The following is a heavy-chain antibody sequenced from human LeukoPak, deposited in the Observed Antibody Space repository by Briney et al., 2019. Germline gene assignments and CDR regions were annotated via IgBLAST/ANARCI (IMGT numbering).Heavy chain of an antibody. Sequence: ASVKVSCKASGYTFTSYDINWVRHATGQGLEWMGWMNPNSGNTGYAQKFQGRVTMTRNTSISTAYMELSSLRSEDTAVYYCARGKWQQLVRVVVYWGQGTLVTVSS. D-gene: IGHD6-13*01. J-gene: IGHJ4*02. CDR3: ARGKWQQLVRVVVY. CDR1: GYTFTSYD. V-gene: IGHV1-8*01. CDR2: MNPNSGNT.